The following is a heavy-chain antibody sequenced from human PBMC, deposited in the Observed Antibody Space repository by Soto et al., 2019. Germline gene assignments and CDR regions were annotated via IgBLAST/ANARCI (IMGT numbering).Heavy chain of an antibody. Sequence: QVQLAQSGAEVKKLGASVKFSCKASGYTLTDYYIHWVRQAPGRRLEWMGWINPKTGDTYSAQNFQGRVTTTRDTSIDTGYMELSRLQSDDTAVYYCARSSGSYSYYGMDVWGQGTTLTVSS. CDR1: GYTLTDYY. CDR2: INPKTGDT. J-gene: IGHJ6*02. CDR3: ARSSGSYSYYGMDV. D-gene: IGHD1-26*01. V-gene: IGHV1-2*02.